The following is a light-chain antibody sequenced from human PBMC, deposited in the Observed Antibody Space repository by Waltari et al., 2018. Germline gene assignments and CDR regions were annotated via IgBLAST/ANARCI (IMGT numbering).Light chain of an antibody. J-gene: IGLJ2*01. CDR3: AAWDDSLNGPYVV. V-gene: IGLV1-44*01. CDR2: SNN. Sequence: SVLTQPPSASGTPGQRVTISCSGSSSNIGSNTVNWYQQLPGTAPKLLIYSNNPRPSGLPGRFSGSKSGTSASLAISGLQSEDEADYYCAAWDDSLNGPYVVFGGGTKLTVL. CDR1: SSNIGSNT.